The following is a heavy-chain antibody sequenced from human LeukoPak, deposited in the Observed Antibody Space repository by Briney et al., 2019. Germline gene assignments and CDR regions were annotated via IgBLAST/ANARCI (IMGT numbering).Heavy chain of an antibody. CDR1: GGSFSGYY. Sequence: SETLSLTCAVYGGSFSGYYWSWIRQPPGKGLEWIGEINHSGSTYYNPSLKSRVTISVDTSKNQFSLKLSSVTAADTAVYYCARVRTDYYDSSGPVGYFDYWGQGTLVTVSS. CDR2: INHSGST. V-gene: IGHV4-34*01. D-gene: IGHD3-22*01. J-gene: IGHJ4*02. CDR3: ARVRTDYYDSSGPVGYFDY.